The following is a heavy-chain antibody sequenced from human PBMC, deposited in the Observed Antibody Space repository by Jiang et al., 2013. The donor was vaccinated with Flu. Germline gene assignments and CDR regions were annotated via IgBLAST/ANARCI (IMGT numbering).Heavy chain of an antibody. CDR3: ARDLVREDAFDI. V-gene: IGHV4-31*03. D-gene: IGHD1-26*01. CDR1: GGSISSGGYY. J-gene: IGHJ3*02. CDR2: IYYTGST. Sequence: GSGLVKPSETLSLTCTVSGGSISSGGYYWSWIRQHPGKGLEWIGYIYYTGSTYYNPSLKSRVTISVDTSKNLFSLKLSSVTAADTAVYYCARDLVREDAFDIWGQGTMVTVSS.